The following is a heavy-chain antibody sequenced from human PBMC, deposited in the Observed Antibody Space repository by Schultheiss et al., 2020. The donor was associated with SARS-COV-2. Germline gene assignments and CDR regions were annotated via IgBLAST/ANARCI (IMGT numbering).Heavy chain of an antibody. Sequence: SETLSLTCTVSGGSISSYYWSWIRQPPGKGLEWIGYIYYSGSTYYNPSLKSRVTISVDTSKNQFSLKLSSVTAADTAVYYCARRGRGSSTSCYTCWFDPWGQGTLVTVSS. V-gene: IGHV4-59*12. J-gene: IGHJ5*02. CDR3: ARRGRGSSTSCYTCWFDP. CDR1: GGSISSYY. D-gene: IGHD2-2*02. CDR2: IYYSGST.